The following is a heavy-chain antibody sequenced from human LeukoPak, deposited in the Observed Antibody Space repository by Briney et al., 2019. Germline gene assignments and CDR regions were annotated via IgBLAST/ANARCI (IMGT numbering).Heavy chain of an antibody. CDR1: GGTFSSYA. CDR3: ARARGSGSYYGHDYYYYHYMDV. CDR2: IIPIFGTA. D-gene: IGHD3-10*01. Sequence: SVKVSCKASGGTFSSYAISWVRQAPGQGLEWMGGIIPIFGTANYAQKFQGRVTITADESTSTAYMELSSLRSEDTAIYYRARARGSGSYYGHDYYYYHYMDVWGKGTTVTVSS. V-gene: IGHV1-69*13. J-gene: IGHJ6*03.